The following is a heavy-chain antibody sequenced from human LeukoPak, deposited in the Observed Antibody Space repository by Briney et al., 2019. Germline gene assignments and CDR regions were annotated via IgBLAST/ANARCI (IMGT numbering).Heavy chain of an antibody. D-gene: IGHD6-19*01. Sequence: GRSLRLSCAASGFAFSGDGMHWGRGAPGKGQGWGSGISYAGSNKYYADSVKSRFTISRDNSENTLYLQMNSLRAEDTAVYSCAKALYSSGWWPYYYYGMDVWGQGTTVTVSS. V-gene: IGHV3-30*18. CDR3: AKALYSSGWWPYYYYGMDV. J-gene: IGHJ6*02. CDR2: ISYAGSNK. CDR1: GFAFSGDG.